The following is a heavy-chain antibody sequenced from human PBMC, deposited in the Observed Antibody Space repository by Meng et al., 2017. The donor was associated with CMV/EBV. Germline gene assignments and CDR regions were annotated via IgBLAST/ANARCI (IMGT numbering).Heavy chain of an antibody. D-gene: IGHD3-3*01. J-gene: IGHJ6*02. CDR1: GFTFSDYY. CDR2: ISSSGSTI. CDR3: AREAVDDFWSGYYYYGMDV. Sequence: GGSLRLSCAASGFTFSDYYMSWIRQAPGKGLEWVSYISSSGSTIYYADSVKGRFTISRDNAKNSLYLQMNSPRAEDTAVYYCAREAVDDFWSGYYYYGMDVWGQGTTVTVSS. V-gene: IGHV3-11*01.